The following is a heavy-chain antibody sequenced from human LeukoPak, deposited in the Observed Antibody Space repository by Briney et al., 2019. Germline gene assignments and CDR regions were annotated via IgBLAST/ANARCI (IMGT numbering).Heavy chain of an antibody. J-gene: IGHJ4*02. V-gene: IGHV3-15*01. CDR2: IKSKTDGGTT. CDR1: GFTFSNAW. CDR3: TTAHYGPGSYY. D-gene: IGHD3-10*01. Sequence: GGSLRLSCAASGFTFSNAWMSWVRQAPGKGLERVGRIKSKTDGGTTDYAAPVKGRFTISRDDSKNTLYLQMNSLKTEDTAGYYCTTAHYGPGSYYWGQGTLVTVSP.